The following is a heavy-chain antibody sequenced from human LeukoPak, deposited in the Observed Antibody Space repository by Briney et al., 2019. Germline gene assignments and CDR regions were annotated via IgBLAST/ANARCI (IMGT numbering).Heavy chain of an antibody. Sequence: SVKVSCKASGDTFSSYAISWVRQAPGQGLEWMGRIIPIFGIANYAQKFQGRVTITADKSTSTAYMELSSLRSEDTAVYYCARDLPRDYYYGMDVWGKGTTVTVSS. J-gene: IGHJ6*04. CDR3: ARDLPRDYYYGMDV. CDR1: GDTFSSYA. CDR2: IIPIFGIA. V-gene: IGHV1-69*04.